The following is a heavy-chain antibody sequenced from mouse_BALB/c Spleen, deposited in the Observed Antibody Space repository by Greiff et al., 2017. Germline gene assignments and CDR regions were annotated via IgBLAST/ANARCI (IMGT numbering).Heavy chain of an antibody. CDR3: ARLSTTARGY. V-gene: IGHV3-2*02. J-gene: IGHJ2*01. CDR2: ISYSGST. CDR1: GYSITSDYA. D-gene: IGHD1-2*01. Sequence: DVQLVESGPGLVKPSQSLSLTCTVTGYSITSDYAWNWIRQFPGNKLEWMGYISYSGSTSYNPSLKSRISITRDTSKNQFFLQLNSVTTEDTATYYCARLSTTARGYWGQGTTLTVSS.